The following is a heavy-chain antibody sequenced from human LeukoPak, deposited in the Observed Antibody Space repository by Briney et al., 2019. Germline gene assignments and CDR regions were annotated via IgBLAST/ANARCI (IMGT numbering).Heavy chain of an antibody. Sequence: GGSLRLSCAASGFTFSSYAMSWVRQAPGKGLEWVSAISGSGGSTYYADSVKGRFTISRDNSKNTLYLQMNSLRAEDTDVYYCARYSGSYLSFDYWGQGTLVTVSS. CDR1: GFTFSSYA. V-gene: IGHV3-23*01. CDR2: ISGSGGST. D-gene: IGHD1-26*01. J-gene: IGHJ4*02. CDR3: ARYSGSYLSFDY.